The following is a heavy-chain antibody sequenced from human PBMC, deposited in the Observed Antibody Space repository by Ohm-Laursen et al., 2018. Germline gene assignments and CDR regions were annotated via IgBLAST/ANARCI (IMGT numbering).Heavy chain of an antibody. D-gene: IGHD7-27*01. CDR3: ARALGGYPTSYYYGMDV. V-gene: IGHV4-59*01. CDR1: GGSISSYY. J-gene: IGHJ6*02. Sequence: SETLSLTCTVSGGSISSYYWSWIRQPPGKGLEWIGYIYYSGSTNYNPSLKSRVTISVDTSKNQFSLKLSSVTAADTAVYYCARALGGYPTSYYYGMDVWGQGTTVTVSS. CDR2: IYYSGST.